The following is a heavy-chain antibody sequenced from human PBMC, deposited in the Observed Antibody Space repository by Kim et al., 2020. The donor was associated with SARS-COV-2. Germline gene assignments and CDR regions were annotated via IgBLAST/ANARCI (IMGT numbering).Heavy chain of an antibody. CDR1: GGSISSYY. CDR3: ARDVAVASYYDFWSGYYRAHYNWFDP. D-gene: IGHD3-3*01. Sequence: SETLSLTCTVSGGSISSYYWSWIRQPAGKGLEWIGRIYTSGSTNYNPSLKSRVTMSVDTSKNQFSLKLSSVTAADTAVYYCARDVAVASYYDFWSGYYRAHYNWFDPWGQGTLVTVSS. V-gene: IGHV4-4*07. J-gene: IGHJ5*02. CDR2: IYTSGST.